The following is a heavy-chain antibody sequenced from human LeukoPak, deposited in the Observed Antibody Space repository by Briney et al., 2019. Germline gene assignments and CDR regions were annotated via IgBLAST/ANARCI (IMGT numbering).Heavy chain of an antibody. D-gene: IGHD3-10*01. Sequence: SETLSLTCSVSGGSISSPNHDWAWIRQPPGQGLEWGGSIYYSGTTYYNLSLKSRVTLSVDTSQNQFSLKLSSVTAADTAIYFCARSLGANTWVGNWFDPWGQGTLVTVSP. CDR2: IYYSGTT. J-gene: IGHJ5*02. CDR1: GGSISSPNHD. CDR3: ARSLGANTWVGNWFDP. V-gene: IGHV4-39*01.